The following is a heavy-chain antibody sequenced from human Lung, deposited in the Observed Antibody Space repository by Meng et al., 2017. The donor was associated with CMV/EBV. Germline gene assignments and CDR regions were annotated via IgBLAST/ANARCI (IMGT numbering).Heavy chain of an antibody. CDR3: AAIAYCGGDCYSHGADYFDY. CDR2: INHSGST. CDR1: GGSFSGYY. Sequence: QVQLQQWGAGLLKPSEXLSTTCAVDGGSFSGYYWSWIRQPPGKGLEWIGEINHSGSTNYNPSLKSRVTISVDTSKNQFSLKLSSVTAADTAVYYCAAIAYCGGDCYSHGADYFDYWGQGTLVTVSS. V-gene: IGHV4-34*01. D-gene: IGHD2-21*02. J-gene: IGHJ4*02.